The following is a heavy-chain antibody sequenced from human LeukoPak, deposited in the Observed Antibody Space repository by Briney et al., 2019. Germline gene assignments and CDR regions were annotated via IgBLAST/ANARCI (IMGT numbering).Heavy chain of an antibody. J-gene: IGHJ1*01. Sequence: GGSLRLSCAASGFTFSNYWMHWVRQAPGKGLVWVSRINSDGSSTTSADSVKGRFTISRDNAKNTLYLQMNSLRAEDTAVYYFAKGGATVIDHWGQGPLVTVSS. CDR3: AKGGATVIDH. V-gene: IGHV3-74*01. CDR1: GFTFSNYW. CDR2: INSDGSST. D-gene: IGHD4-17*01.